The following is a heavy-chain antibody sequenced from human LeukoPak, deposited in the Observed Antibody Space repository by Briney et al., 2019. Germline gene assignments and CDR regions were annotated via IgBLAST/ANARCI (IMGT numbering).Heavy chain of an antibody. CDR3: AKRSSTSSGYFDL. CDR2: ISGSGGST. CDR1: GFTFSTYG. J-gene: IGHJ4*02. Sequence: GGSLRLSCVASGFTFSTYGMSWVRQAPGKGLEWVSAISGSGGSTYYADSVKGRFTISRDNSKNTLYLQMNSLRAEDTAVYYCAKRSSTSSGYFDLWGRGTLVTVSS. D-gene: IGHD3-22*01. V-gene: IGHV3-23*01.